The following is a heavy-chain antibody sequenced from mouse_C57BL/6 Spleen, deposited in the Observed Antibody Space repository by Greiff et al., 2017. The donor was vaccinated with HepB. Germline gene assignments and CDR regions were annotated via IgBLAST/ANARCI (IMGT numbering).Heavy chain of an antibody. V-gene: IGHV1-81*01. J-gene: IGHJ3*01. D-gene: IGHD1-1*01. CDR3: ARDYGSSYGWFAY. CDR2: IYPRSGNT. Sequence: VNVVESGAELARPGASVKLSCKASGYTFTSYGISWVKQRTGQGLEWIGEIYPRSGNTYYNEKFKGKATLTADKSSSTAYMELRSLTSEDSAVYFCARDYGSSYGWFAYWGQGTLVTVSA. CDR1: GYTFTSYG.